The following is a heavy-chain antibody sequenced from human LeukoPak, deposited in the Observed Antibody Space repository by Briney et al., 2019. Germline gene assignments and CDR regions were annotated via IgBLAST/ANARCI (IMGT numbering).Heavy chain of an antibody. CDR1: GDSVSTNNAG. CDR3: SRGWLQQGFDY. D-gene: IGHD5-24*01. Sequence: SQTLSLTCAISGDSVSTNNAGWNWIRQSPSRGLEWLGRTYYSSIWYSHYALPMKSRITINPDTSKNQFSLQLNSVTPEDTAVYYCSRGWLQQGFDYWGQGTLVTVSS. V-gene: IGHV6-1*01. J-gene: IGHJ4*02. CDR2: TYYSSIWYS.